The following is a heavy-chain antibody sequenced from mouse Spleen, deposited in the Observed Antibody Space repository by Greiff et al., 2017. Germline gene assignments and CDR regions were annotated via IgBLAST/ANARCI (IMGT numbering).Heavy chain of an antibody. Sequence: VKLMESGAELVRPGTSVKVSCKASGYAFTNYLIEWVKQRPGQGLEWIGVINPGSGGTNYNEKFKGKATLTADKSSSTAYMQLSSLTSEDSAVYFCARKGFDYWGQGTTLTVSS. CDR3: ARKGFDY. J-gene: IGHJ2*01. CDR1: GYAFTNYL. CDR2: INPGSGGT. V-gene: IGHV1-54*01.